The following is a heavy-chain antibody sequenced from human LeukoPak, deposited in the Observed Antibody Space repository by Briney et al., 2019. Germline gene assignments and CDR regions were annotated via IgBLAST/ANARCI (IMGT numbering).Heavy chain of an antibody. V-gene: IGHV1-69*13. CDR1: GGTFSSYA. CDR2: IIPIFGTA. D-gene: IGHD3-3*01. J-gene: IGHJ5*02. CDR3: ALGVVEYNWFDP. Sequence: SVKVSCKASGGTFSSYAISWVRQAPGQGLEWMGGIIPIFGTANYAQKFQGRVTITADESTSTAYMELSSLRSADTAVYYCALGVVEYNWFDPWGQGTLVTVSS.